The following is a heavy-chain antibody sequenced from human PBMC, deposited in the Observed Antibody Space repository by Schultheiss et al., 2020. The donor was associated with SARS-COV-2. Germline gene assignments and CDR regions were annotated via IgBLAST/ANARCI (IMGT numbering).Heavy chain of an antibody. J-gene: IGHJ4*02. Sequence: GGSLRLSCAASGFTFSDYYMSWIRQAPGKGLEWVSVIYSGGSTYYADSVKGRFTISRDNAKNSLYLQMNSLRAEDTAVYYCARGDSSSLGYWGQGTLVTVSS. CDR2: IYSGGST. V-gene: IGHV3-69-1*02. D-gene: IGHD6-13*01. CDR1: GFTFSDYY. CDR3: ARGDSSSLGY.